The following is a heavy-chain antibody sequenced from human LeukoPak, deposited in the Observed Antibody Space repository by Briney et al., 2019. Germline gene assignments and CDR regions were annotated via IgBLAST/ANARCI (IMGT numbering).Heavy chain of an antibody. CDR3: ARDLSGSAFGLGY. CDR1: GFTFSSYW. CDR2: IYHDGSTT. D-gene: IGHD1-14*01. J-gene: IGHJ4*02. V-gene: IGHV3-74*01. Sequence: PGGSLRLSCSASGFTFSSYWMHWVRQVPGRGLVWVSLIYHDGSTTRYADSVKGRFTISRDNAKNTLYLQMSGLRAEDTAVYYCARDLSGSAFGLGYWGQGALVTVSS.